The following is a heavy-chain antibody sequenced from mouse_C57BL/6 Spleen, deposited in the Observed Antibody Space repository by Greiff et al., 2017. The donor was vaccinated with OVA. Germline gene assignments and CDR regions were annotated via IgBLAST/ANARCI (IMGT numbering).Heavy chain of an antibody. J-gene: IGHJ2*01. Sequence: EVHLVESEGGLVQPGSSMKLSCTASGFTFSDYYMAWVRQVPEKGLEWVANINYDGSSTYYLDSLKSRFIISRDNAKNILYLQMSSLKSEDTATYYCARERDVGYFDYWGQGTTLTVSS. CDR1: GFTFSDYY. D-gene: IGHD3-3*01. CDR2: INYDGSST. CDR3: ARERDVGYFDY. V-gene: IGHV5-16*01.